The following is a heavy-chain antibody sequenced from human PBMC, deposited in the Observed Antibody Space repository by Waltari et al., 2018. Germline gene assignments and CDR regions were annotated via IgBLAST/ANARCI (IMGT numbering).Heavy chain of an antibody. CDR1: GFTFCQYA. J-gene: IGHJ3*02. CDR2: ISGNGGET. CDR3: AKGGHFSAFDI. Sequence: EVQLLVSGGGSVPPGGSLILSCAASGFTFCQYAITWVRQASGKGLEWVSTISGNGGETFYADSVRGRFTISRDNSRNMVFLQMNSLRDDDTAVYFCAKGGHFSAFDIWGQGTMVTVSS. V-gene: IGHV3-23*01.